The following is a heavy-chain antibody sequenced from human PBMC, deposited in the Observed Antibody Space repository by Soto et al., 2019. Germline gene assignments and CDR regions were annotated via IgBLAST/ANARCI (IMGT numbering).Heavy chain of an antibody. Sequence: PSVKVSCKASGYTLNSYAIHWVRQDNKQRLEWMGWINAGNGNTKYSQKFQGRVTITRDTSASTAYMELSSLRSEDTAVYYCARPGFGVTLLGFDPWGQGTLVTVSS. CDR3: ARPGFGVTLLGFDP. D-gene: IGHD3-3*01. V-gene: IGHV1-3*01. J-gene: IGHJ5*02. CDR2: INAGNGNT. CDR1: GYTLNSYA.